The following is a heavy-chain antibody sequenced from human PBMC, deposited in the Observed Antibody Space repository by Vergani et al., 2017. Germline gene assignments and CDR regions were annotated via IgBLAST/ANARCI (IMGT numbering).Heavy chain of an antibody. CDR3: ARAARPAPESPYYYYYGMDV. J-gene: IGHJ6*02. CDR2: IIPILGIA. V-gene: IGHV1-69*02. CDR1: GGTFSSYT. Sequence: QVQLVQSGAEVKKPGSSVKVSCKASGGTFSSYTISWVRQAPGQGLEWMGRIIPILGIANYAQKFQGRVTITADKSTSTAYMELSSLRSEDTAVYYCARAARPAPESPYYYYYGMDVWGQGTTVTVSS. D-gene: IGHD6-13*01.